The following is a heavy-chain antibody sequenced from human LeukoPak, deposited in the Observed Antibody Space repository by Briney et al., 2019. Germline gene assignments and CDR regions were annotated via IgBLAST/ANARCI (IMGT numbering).Heavy chain of an antibody. CDR2: INTYNGNT. V-gene: IGHV1-18*01. J-gene: IGHJ4*02. Sequence: ASVKVSCKASGYTFSSYGISWVRQAPGQGLEWMGWINTYNGNTNYAQKLQDRVTMTTDTSTSTAYMELRSLRVDDTAVYYCARAGYRTGFDYWGQGTLVTVSS. CDR1: GYTFSSYG. CDR3: ARAGYRTGFDY. D-gene: IGHD5-18*01.